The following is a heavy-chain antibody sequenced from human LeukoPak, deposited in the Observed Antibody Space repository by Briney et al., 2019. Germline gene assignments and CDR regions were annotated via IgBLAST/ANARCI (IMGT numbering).Heavy chain of an antibody. Sequence: PGGSLRLSCAVSGLTFSDVWMSWVRQAPGKGLEWFGRIKRKVEGGTTDFAAVVKGRFSLSRDDSKNTVFLQMNSLKTEDTGTYYCTTGLDPWGQGTRVSVSS. CDR2: IKRKVEGGTT. V-gene: IGHV3-15*01. J-gene: IGHJ5*02. CDR3: TTGLDP. CDR1: GLTFSDVW.